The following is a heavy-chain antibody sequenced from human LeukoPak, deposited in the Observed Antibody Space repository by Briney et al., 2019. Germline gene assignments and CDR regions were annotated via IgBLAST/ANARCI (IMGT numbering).Heavy chain of an antibody. CDR3: AREILEPGKTHEY. Sequence: KPGGSLRLSCAASGFTFSAYWMHWVRQVPGEGLVWVSRINNDGTATFFADSVKGRFTISRDNAKNTLYLQMDSPRAEDTAMYYCAREILEPGKTHEYWGQGTLVTVSS. J-gene: IGHJ4*02. D-gene: IGHD1-1*01. CDR1: GFTFSAYW. V-gene: IGHV3-74*01. CDR2: INNDGTAT.